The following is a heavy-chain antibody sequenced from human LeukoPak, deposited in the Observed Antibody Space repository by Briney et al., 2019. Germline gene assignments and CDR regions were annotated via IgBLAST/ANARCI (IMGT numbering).Heavy chain of an antibody. CDR1: GFTFSSYG. Sequence: PGGSLRLSCAASGFTFSSYGMHWVRRAPRKGLEWVAVISYDGSNKYYADSVKGRFTISRDNSKNTLYLQMNSLRAEDTAVYYCAKDLRYCSSTSCYPFYYYYMDVWGKGTTVTVSS. D-gene: IGHD2-2*01. V-gene: IGHV3-30*18. CDR3: AKDLRYCSSTSCYPFYYYYMDV. J-gene: IGHJ6*03. CDR2: ISYDGSNK.